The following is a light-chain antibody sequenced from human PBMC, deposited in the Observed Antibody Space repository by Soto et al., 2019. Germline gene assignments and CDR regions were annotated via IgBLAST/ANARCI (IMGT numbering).Light chain of an antibody. CDR3: QQHGSWGIT. CDR2: AAS. Sequence: EIVLTQSPATLSLSPGESATLSCRTSQSVSSNSLAWHQQKPGHAPRLLMYAASSRAAGIPDRFSGSGSGTDFTLTISGLEPEDFAVYYCQQHGSWGITFGPGTKVDIK. J-gene: IGKJ3*01. V-gene: IGKV3-20*01. CDR1: QSVSSNS.